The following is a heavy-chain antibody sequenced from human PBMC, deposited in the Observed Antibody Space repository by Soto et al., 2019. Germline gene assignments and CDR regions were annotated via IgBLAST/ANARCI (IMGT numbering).Heavy chain of an antibody. V-gene: IGHV4-34*01. D-gene: IGHD6-13*01. CDR1: GGSCIGYY. CDR2: INHSGST. Sequence: SETLSLTCAVYGGSCIGYYWSWIRQPTGKGLEWIGEINHSGSTNYNPSLKSRVTISVDTSKNQFSLKLSSVTAADTAVYYCARGERSSSWYEREYFQHWGQGTLVTVSS. CDR3: ARGERSSSWYEREYFQH. J-gene: IGHJ1*01.